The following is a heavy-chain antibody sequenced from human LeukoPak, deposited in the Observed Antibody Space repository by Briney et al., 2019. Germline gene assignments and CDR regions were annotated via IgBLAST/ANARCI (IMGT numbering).Heavy chain of an antibody. V-gene: IGHV3-23*01. J-gene: IGHJ5*02. CDR2: ISGSGGST. CDR3: AREGIAVAGTINWFDP. D-gene: IGHD6-19*01. CDR1: GFTFSSYA. Sequence: GGSLRLSCAASGFTFSSYAMSWVRQAPGKGLEWVSAISGSGGSTYYADSVKGRFTISRDNSKNTLYLQMNSLRAEDTAVYYCAREGIAVAGTINWFDPWGQGTLVTVSS.